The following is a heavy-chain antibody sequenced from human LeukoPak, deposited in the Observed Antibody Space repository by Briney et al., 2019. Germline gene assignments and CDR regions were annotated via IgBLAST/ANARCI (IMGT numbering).Heavy chain of an antibody. CDR2: FDPEDGET. D-gene: IGHD3-16*01. Sequence: ASVKASCKVSGYTLTELSMHWVRQAPGRGLEWMGGFDPEDGETIYAQKFQGRVTMTEDTSTDTAYMELSSLRSEDTAVYYCATVPRWGSYYFDYWGQGTLVTVSS. CDR1: GYTLTELS. CDR3: ATVPRWGSYYFDY. J-gene: IGHJ4*02. V-gene: IGHV1-24*01.